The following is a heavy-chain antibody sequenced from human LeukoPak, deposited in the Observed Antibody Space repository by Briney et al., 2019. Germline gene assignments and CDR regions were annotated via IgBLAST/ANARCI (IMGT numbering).Heavy chain of an antibody. Sequence: SETLSLTCTVSGGSISSYYWSWIRQPAGKGLEWIGRIYTSGSTNYNPSLKSRVTMSVDTSKNQFSLKLSSVTAADTAVYYCAREGFDFWSGYHISPWGRGTLVTVSS. CDR3: AREGFDFWSGYHISP. J-gene: IGHJ5*02. CDR2: IYTSGST. D-gene: IGHD3-3*01. CDR1: GGSISSYY. V-gene: IGHV4-4*07.